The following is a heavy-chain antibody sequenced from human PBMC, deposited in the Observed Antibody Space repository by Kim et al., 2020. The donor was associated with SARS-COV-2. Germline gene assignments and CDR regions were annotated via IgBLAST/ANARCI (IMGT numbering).Heavy chain of an antibody. CDR3: TTDPTTGSWYYDSSGSKNGY. D-gene: IGHD3-22*01. CDR2: IKSKTDGGTT. CDR1: GFTFSNAW. Sequence: GGSLRLSCAASGFTFSNAWMNWVRQAPGKGLEWVGRIKSKTDGGTTDYAAPVKGRFTISRDDSKNTLYLQMNSLKTEDTAVYYCTTDPTTGSWYYDSSGSKNGYWGQGTLVTVSS. J-gene: IGHJ4*02. V-gene: IGHV3-15*01.